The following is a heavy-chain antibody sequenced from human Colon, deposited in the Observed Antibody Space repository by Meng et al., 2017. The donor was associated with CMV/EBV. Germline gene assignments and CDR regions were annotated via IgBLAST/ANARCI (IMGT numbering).Heavy chain of an antibody. V-gene: IGHV1-8*01. Sequence: ASVKVSCKTSGYSFSTYDIHWVRQASGQGLEWMGWMNPNSGHTAYAQKFQGRVTMTRVTSMTTAYLEVTSLRSDDTAVYYCVRGRVVGGGWGQGTLVTVSS. D-gene: IGHD2-21*01. CDR1: GYSFSTYD. CDR2: MNPNSGHT. CDR3: VRGRVVGGG. J-gene: IGHJ4*02.